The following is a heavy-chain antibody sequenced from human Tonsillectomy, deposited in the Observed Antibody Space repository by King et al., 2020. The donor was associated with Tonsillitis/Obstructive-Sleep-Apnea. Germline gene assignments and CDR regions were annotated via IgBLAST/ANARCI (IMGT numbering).Heavy chain of an antibody. CDR3: ARVRYYDILTGYYKENYYFDY. J-gene: IGHJ4*02. CDR2: INPSGGST. CDR1: GYTFTSYY. D-gene: IGHD3-9*01. Sequence: QLVQSGAEVKKPGASVKVSCKASGYTFTSYYMHWVRQAPGQGLEWMGIINPSGGSTSYAQKFQGRVTMTRDTPTSTVYMELSSLRSEDTAVYYCARVRYYDILTGYYKENYYFDYWGQGTLVTVSS. V-gene: IGHV1-46*01.